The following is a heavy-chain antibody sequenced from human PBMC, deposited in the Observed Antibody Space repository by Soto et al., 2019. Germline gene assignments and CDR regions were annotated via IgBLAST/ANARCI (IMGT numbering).Heavy chain of an antibody. CDR2: INPGNGDT. Sequence: ASVKVSCKASGYSFTKYVLHWVRQAPGQRLEWMGWINPGNGDTKYSQKFQGRVTITRDASATTAYMELSSLRSEDSAVFYCARTDCSSTSCYNYYYYGMDVWGQGTTVTVSS. CDR3: ARTDCSSTSCYNYYYYGMDV. D-gene: IGHD2-2*01. CDR1: GYSFTKYV. J-gene: IGHJ6*02. V-gene: IGHV1-3*01.